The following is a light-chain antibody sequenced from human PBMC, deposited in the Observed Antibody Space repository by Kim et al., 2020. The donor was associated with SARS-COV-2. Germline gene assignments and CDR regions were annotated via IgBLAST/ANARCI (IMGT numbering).Light chain of an antibody. V-gene: IGKV1-39*01. Sequence: AAVGDRVTITCRTSQTITRYLNWYQQSPGQAPKLLIHAASSLQSGVPSRFSGSGSESEYTLTISSLQPEDFATDYCQQTYITPPTFGQGTRLEIK. CDR2: AAS. J-gene: IGKJ5*01. CDR1: QTITRY. CDR3: QQTYITPPT.